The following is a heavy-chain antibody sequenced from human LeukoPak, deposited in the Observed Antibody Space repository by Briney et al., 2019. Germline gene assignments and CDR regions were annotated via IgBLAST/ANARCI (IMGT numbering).Heavy chain of an antibody. Sequence: SETLSLTCTVSGGSISSGSYYWSWIRQPAGRGLEWIGHIHTSGTMNYNASLKSRVRISVETSKNQFSLKLSSVTAADTAVYYCARAQSLDTVTTSRIGYYFDYWGQGTLVTVSS. V-gene: IGHV4-61*09. CDR3: ARAQSLDTVTTSRIGYYFDY. D-gene: IGHD4-17*01. CDR2: IHTSGTM. J-gene: IGHJ4*02. CDR1: GGSISSGSYY.